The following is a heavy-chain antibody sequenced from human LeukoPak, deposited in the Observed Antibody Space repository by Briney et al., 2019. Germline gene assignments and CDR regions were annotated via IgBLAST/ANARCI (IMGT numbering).Heavy chain of an antibody. D-gene: IGHD5-18*01. V-gene: IGHV3-30*04. CDR1: GFTFSSYA. J-gene: IGHJ4*02. CDR2: ISYDGSNK. CDR3: VSGEYNFGWNY. Sequence: GGSLRLSCAASGFTFSSYAMHWVRQASGKGLEWVAVISYDGSNKYYADSVKGRFTISRDNAKDTLFLQMNSLRAEDTAVYYCVSGEYNFGWNYWGQGTLVTVSS.